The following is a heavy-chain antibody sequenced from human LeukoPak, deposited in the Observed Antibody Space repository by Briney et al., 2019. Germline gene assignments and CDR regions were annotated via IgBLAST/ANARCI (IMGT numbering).Heavy chain of an antibody. CDR1: GGSISSYY. CDR3: ARHEGRLLWFGELSRWFDP. J-gene: IGHJ5*02. Sequence: SETLSLTCTVSGGSISSYYWSWIRQPPGKGLEWIGYIYYSGSTNYNPSLKSRVTISVDTSKNQFSLKLSSVTAADTAVYYCARHEGRLLWFGELSRWFDPWGQGTLVTVSS. V-gene: IGHV4-59*01. CDR2: IYYSGST. D-gene: IGHD3-10*01.